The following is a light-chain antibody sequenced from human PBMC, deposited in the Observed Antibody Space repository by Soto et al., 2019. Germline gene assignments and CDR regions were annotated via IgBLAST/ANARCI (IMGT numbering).Light chain of an antibody. CDR1: SSDISIYNY. V-gene: IGLV2-14*01. CDR3: CSYTSSTNYV. CDR2: VVS. Sequence: QSALAQPASVSGSPGQSITISCTGTSSDISIYNYVSWYQQHPGKAPKLIIYVVSNRPSGISNRFSGAKSGNTASLTISGLQVEDEADYYCCSYTSSTNYVFXAGTKVTVL. J-gene: IGLJ1*01.